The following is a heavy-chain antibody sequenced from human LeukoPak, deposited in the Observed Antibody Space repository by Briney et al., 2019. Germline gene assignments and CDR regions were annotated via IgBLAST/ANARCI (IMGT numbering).Heavy chain of an antibody. CDR3: AKDLSSYAHVDFDY. Sequence: GGSLRLSCAASGFTFSSYGMSWVRQAPGKGLEWVSAIRGSGGSTYYADSVKGRFTISRDNSKNTLYLQMNSLRAEDTAVYYCAKDLSSYAHVDFDYWGQGTLVTVSS. V-gene: IGHV3-23*01. CDR1: GFTFSSYG. D-gene: IGHD2-2*01. J-gene: IGHJ4*02. CDR2: IRGSGGST.